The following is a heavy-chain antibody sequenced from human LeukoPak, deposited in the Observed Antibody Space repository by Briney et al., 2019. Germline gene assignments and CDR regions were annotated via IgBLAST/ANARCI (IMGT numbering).Heavy chain of an antibody. Sequence: SETLSLTCAVYGGSFSGYYWSWIRQPPGKGLEWIGEINHSGSTNYNPSLKSRVTISVDTSKNQFSLKLSSVTAADTAVYYCARGRGHYYGSGSYYRNYYYYYMDVWGKGTTVTVSS. J-gene: IGHJ6*03. D-gene: IGHD3-10*01. CDR3: ARGRGHYYGSGSYYRNYYYYYMDV. CDR2: INHSGST. V-gene: IGHV4-34*01. CDR1: GGSFSGYY.